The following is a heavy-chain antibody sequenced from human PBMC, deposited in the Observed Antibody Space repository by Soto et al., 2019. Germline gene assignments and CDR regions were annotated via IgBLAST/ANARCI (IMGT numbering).Heavy chain of an antibody. V-gene: IGHV4-31*03. CDR3: ARKAGSGGYYSYYFDY. Sequence: SETLSLTCTVSGGSISSGGYYWSWIRQHPGKGLEWIGYIYYSGSTYYNPSLKSRVTISVDTSKNQFSLKLSSVTAADTAVYYCARKAGSGGYYSYYFDYWGQGTLVTVSS. J-gene: IGHJ4*02. D-gene: IGHD3-10*01. CDR2: IYYSGST. CDR1: GGSISSGGYY.